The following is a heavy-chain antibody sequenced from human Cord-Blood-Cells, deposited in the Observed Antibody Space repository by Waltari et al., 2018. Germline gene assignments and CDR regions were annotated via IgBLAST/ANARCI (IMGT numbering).Heavy chain of an antibody. Sequence: QVQLVQYGAEVKKPGASVKVSCKASGYTFTSYDINWVRQATGQGLEWMGWMNTNSGNTGYAQKCQGRVTMTRNTSVSTSYMELSSLRSEDTAVYYCARGYGDVEWLLYNWFDPWGQGTLVTVSS. CDR1: GYTFTSYD. V-gene: IGHV1-8*01. CDR3: ARGYGDVEWLLYNWFDP. CDR2: MNTNSGNT. J-gene: IGHJ5*02. D-gene: IGHD3-3*01.